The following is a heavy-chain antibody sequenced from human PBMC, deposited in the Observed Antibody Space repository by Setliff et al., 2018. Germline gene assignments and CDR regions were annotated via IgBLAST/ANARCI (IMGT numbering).Heavy chain of an antibody. CDR1: GYSISSGYY. J-gene: IGHJ4*02. CDR2: MYHSENT. Sequence: KPSETLSLTCAVSGYSISSGYYWGWIRQPPGKGLEWIGSMYHSENTYYNPSLKSRVTISADTSKNQFSLKLRSVTAADTAVYYCARHWHSSSVDLDYWGQGTLVTVSS. D-gene: IGHD6-6*01. V-gene: IGHV4-38-2*01. CDR3: ARHWHSSSVDLDY.